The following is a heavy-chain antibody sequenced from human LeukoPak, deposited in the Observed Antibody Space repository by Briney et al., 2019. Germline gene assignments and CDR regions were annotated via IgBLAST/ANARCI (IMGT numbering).Heavy chain of an antibody. J-gene: IGHJ4*02. CDR2: VNWNGGST. V-gene: IGHV3-20*04. CDR1: GFTFDDYG. CDR3: ARFALKTPPTD. Sequence: GGSLRLSCAASGFTFDDYGMSWVRQAPGKGLEWVSGVNWNGGSTGYADSVKGRFTISRDNAKNSLFLQMNSLRAEDTAVYYCARFALKTPPTDWGQGTLVTVSS.